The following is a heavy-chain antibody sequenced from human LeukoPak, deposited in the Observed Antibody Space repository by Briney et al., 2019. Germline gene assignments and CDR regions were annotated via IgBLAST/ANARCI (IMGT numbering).Heavy chain of an antibody. J-gene: IGHJ6*02. CDR3: ASRGLPQDYYYYYGMDV. V-gene: IGHV1-18*01. CDR1: GYTFTSYG. D-gene: IGHD5-24*01. Sequence: ASVKVSCKASGYTFTSYGISWVRQAPGQGLEWMGWISAYNGNTNYAQKLQGRVTMTTDTSTSTAYMELRSLRSDDTAVYYCASRGLPQDYYYYYGMDVWGQGTTVTVSS. CDR2: ISAYNGNT.